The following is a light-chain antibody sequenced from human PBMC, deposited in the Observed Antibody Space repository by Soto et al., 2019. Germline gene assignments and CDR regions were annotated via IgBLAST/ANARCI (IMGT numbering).Light chain of an antibody. CDR2: HAS. V-gene: IGKV1-5*02. J-gene: IGKJ1*01. CDR3: QQYNSYS. CDR1: QSISNG. Sequence: IQVTQSPSTLPASVGDSVTIICRASQSISNGLAWYQQKPGTAPKLLIYHASTLESGVPSRFSGSGSGTEFTLTISSLQPDDFATYYCQQYNSYSFGQGTKVDI.